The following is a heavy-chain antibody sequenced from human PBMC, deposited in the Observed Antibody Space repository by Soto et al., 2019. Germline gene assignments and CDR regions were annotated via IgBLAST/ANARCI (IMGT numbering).Heavy chain of an antibody. D-gene: IGHD6-6*01. CDR3: ARAPRLSLVLDY. CDR1: GFSFSNYW. CDR2: IKQDGSEK. Sequence: ESGGGLVQPGGSPRLSCAASGFSFSNYWMSWVRQAPGKGLEWVANIKQDGSEKYYVDSVKGRFTISRDSAKKSLYLQMNSLRAEDTAVYFCARAPRLSLVLDYWGQGTLVTVSS. V-gene: IGHV3-7*05. J-gene: IGHJ4*02.